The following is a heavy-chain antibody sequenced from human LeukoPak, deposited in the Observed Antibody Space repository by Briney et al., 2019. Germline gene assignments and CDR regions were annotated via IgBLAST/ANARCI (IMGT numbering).Heavy chain of an antibody. CDR2: ISGSGDST. D-gene: IGHD3-10*01. CDR3: AKDRVVRGVMGAFDT. V-gene: IGHV3-23*01. Sequence: GGSLRLSCVASGFTFSSYGMSCVRQAPGKGLEWVSGISGSGDSTYYADSVKGRFTISRDNSKNTLYLQMNNLRAEDTAVYYCAKDRVVRGVMGAFDTWGQGTKVTASS. J-gene: IGHJ3*02. CDR1: GFTFSSYG.